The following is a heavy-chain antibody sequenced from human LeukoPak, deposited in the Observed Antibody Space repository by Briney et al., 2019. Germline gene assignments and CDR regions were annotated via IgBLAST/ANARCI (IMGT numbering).Heavy chain of an antibody. CDR2: INHSGDT. CDR1: SGSFSGYY. V-gene: IGHV4-34*01. D-gene: IGHD5-18*01. Sequence: SETLSLTCAVYSGSFSGYYWTWIRQPPGKGLQWIGEINHSGDTNYNPSLKSRVTISVDTSKNQFSLKLSSVTAADTAVYYCARHRSGGYSYGVLDYWGQGTLVTVSS. CDR3: ARHRSGGYSYGVLDY. J-gene: IGHJ4*02.